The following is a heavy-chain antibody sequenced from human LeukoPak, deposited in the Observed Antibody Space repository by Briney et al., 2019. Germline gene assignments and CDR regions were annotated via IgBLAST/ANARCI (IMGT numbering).Heavy chain of an antibody. CDR3: ARDMDYYYYMDV. CDR2: ISSSGSTI. J-gene: IGHJ6*03. D-gene: IGHD2-2*03. CDR1: GFTFSSYE. Sequence: GGSLRLSCAAPGFTFSSYEMNWVRQAPGKGLEWVSYISSSGSTIYYADSVKGRFTISRDNAKNSLYLQMNSLRAEDTAVYYCARDMDYYYYMDVWGKGTTVTVSS. V-gene: IGHV3-48*03.